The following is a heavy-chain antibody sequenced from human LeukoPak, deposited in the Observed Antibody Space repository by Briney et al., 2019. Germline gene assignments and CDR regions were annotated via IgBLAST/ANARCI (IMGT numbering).Heavy chain of an antibody. CDR3: ARDSEQSGSYFDYYYYYGMDV. CDR2: ISAYNGNT. V-gene: IGHV1-18*01. Sequence: ASVEVSCKASGYTFTSYGISWVRQAPGQGLEWMGWISAYNGNTNYAQKLQGRVTMTTDTSTSTAYMELRSLRSDDTAVYYCARDSEQSGSYFDYYYYYGMDVWGQGTTVTVSS. J-gene: IGHJ6*02. D-gene: IGHD1-26*01. CDR1: GYTFTSYG.